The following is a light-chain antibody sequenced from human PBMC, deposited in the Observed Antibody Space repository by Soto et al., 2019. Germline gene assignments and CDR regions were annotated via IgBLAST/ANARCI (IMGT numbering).Light chain of an antibody. V-gene: IGLV2-14*01. J-gene: IGLJ3*02. Sequence: QSALTQPASVSGSPGQSIAISCTGTSTDIGGYNYVSWYQQHPGKAPKLMIYEVSNRPSGVSNRFSGAKSGNTASLTISGLQPEDVADYYCSSYTSDSTLVFGGGTKVTVL. CDR3: SSYTSDSTLV. CDR2: EVS. CDR1: STDIGGYNY.